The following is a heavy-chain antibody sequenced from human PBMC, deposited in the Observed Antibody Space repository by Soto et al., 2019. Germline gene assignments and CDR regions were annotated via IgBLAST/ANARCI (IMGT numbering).Heavy chain of an antibody. J-gene: IGHJ4*02. V-gene: IGHV1-18*01. CDR1: GYTFPSYG. Sequence: QVQLVQSGAEVKKPGASVKVSCKASGYTFPSYGITGVRQAPGQGLAWMGWSSAYIGKTNYAQTPQARVTMTTDTSTSTAYMELRSLRSDDTAVDYCARGQVVVAAFIDYWGQGTLVTVSS. D-gene: IGHD2-15*01. CDR2: SSAYIGKT. CDR3: ARGQVVVAAFIDY.